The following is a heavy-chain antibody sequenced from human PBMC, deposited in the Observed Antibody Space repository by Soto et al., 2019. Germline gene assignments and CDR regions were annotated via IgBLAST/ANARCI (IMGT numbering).Heavy chain of an antibody. D-gene: IGHD3-10*01. CDR3: ASHGRITMVRGAITRYYYYMDV. J-gene: IGHJ6*03. V-gene: IGHV1-46*03. CDR1: GYTFTSYY. CDR2: INPSGGST. Sequence: ASVKVSCKASGYTFTSYYMHWVRQAPGQGLEWMGIINPSGGSTSYAQKFQGRVTMTRDTSTSTVYMELSSLRSEYTAVYYCASHGRITMVRGAITRYYYYMDVWGKGTTVTVS.